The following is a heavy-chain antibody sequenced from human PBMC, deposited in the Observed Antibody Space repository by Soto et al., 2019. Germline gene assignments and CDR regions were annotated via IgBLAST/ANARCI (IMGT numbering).Heavy chain of an antibody. Sequence: QVQLVQSGAEVKKPGASVKVSCKASGYTFTSYDINWVRQATGQGLEWMGWMNPNSGNTGYAQKFQGRVTMTRNTSISTAYMELSSLRSEDTAVYYCARRYFLPRGGTSRVPSRQTSFDYWGQGTLVTVSS. CDR1: GYTFTSYD. CDR3: ARRYFLPRGGTSRVPSRQTSFDY. D-gene: IGHD2-21*01. V-gene: IGHV1-8*01. J-gene: IGHJ4*02. CDR2: MNPNSGNT.